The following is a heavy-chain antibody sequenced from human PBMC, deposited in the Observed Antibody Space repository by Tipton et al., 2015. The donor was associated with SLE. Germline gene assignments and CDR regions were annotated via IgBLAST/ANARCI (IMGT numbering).Heavy chain of an antibody. J-gene: IGHJ4*02. CDR2: IYYTGTT. V-gene: IGHV4-39*01. D-gene: IGHD7-27*01. CDR1: GGSFRSSRYY. CDR3: ARLSSGTGDFEH. Sequence: GLVKPSETLSLSCTVSGGSFRSSRYYWGWIRQAPGKGLEWIGSIYYTGTTYYNPSLKSRVTISVETSKTHFSLKMSSVTAADTAMYYCARLSSGTGDFEHWGQGTLVIVSS.